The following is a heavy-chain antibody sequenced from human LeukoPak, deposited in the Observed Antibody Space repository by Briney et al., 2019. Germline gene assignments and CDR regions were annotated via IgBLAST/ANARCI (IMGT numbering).Heavy chain of an antibody. V-gene: IGHV1-46*01. CDR3: ARVGTAAVTADY. CDR1: GYTFTTYY. Sequence: GASVKVSCKASGYTFTTYYMHWVRQAPGQRPEWMGIISPRGGSTDYAQKFQGRVTMTSDTSTSTVYMELSSLKSEDTAVYFCARVGTAAVTADYWGQGTLVTVSS. CDR2: ISPRGGST. J-gene: IGHJ4*02. D-gene: IGHD4-23*01.